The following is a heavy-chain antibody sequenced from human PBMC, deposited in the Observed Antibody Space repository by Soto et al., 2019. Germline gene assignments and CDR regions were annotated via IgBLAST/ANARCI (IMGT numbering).Heavy chain of an antibody. CDR1: GFTVSSNY. Sequence: EVQLVETGGGLIQPGGSLRLSCAASGFTVSSNYMSWVRQAPGKGLEWVSGIYRGGSTYYADSVKGRFTISRDNSKNTLYLQMNSLRAEDTAVYYCARVSYDSSGDDFDYWGQGTLVTVSS. J-gene: IGHJ4*02. D-gene: IGHD3-22*01. V-gene: IGHV3-53*02. CDR3: ARVSYDSSGDDFDY. CDR2: IYRGGST.